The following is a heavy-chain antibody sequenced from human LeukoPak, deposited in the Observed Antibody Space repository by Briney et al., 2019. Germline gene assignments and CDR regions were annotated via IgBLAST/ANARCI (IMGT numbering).Heavy chain of an antibody. CDR2: IIPIFGTA. Sequence: ASVKVSCKASGGTFSSYAISWVRQAPGQGLEWMGGIIPIFGTANYAQKFQGRVTITADKSTSTAYMELSSLRSEDTAVYYCARGLYSSSLPYYYYMDVWGKGTTVTVSS. CDR1: GGTFSSYA. D-gene: IGHD6-13*01. J-gene: IGHJ6*03. CDR3: ARGLYSSSLPYYYYMDV. V-gene: IGHV1-69*06.